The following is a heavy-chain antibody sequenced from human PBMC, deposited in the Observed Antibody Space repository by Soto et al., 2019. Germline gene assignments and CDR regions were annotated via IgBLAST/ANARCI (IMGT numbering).Heavy chain of an antibody. J-gene: IGHJ6*02. CDR3: AKGYEVSPPVASGWYSNYFYGVDV. V-gene: IGHV3-33*07. D-gene: IGHD6-19*01. Sequence: PGGPLRLSCAASGSTLNTYGMYWVRQAPGKGLEWGAVSWYDGTNKDYAESVKGRFTISRDNSKNTLYLQMNSLRGDDTAVYYCAKGYEVSPPVASGWYSNYFYGVDVWGRGTTVTVSS. CDR2: SWYDGTNK. CDR1: GSTLNTYG.